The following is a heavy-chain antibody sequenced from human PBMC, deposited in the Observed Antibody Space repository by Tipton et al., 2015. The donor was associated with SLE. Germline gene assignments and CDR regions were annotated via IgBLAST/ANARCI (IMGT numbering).Heavy chain of an antibody. V-gene: IGHV5-51*01. CDR2: IYPRDSDV. Sequence: QSGAEVKRTGESLKISCQGLGYSFTSYWIGWVRQMPGKGLEWMGIIYPRDSDVRYSPSFRGQVTISADKSINTAYLQWSSLRASDTAIYYCVRQRGSCVGDVCYTTPRDWFDRWGQGTLVTVSS. D-gene: IGHD2-21*01. J-gene: IGHJ5*02. CDR1: GYSFTSYW. CDR3: VRQRGSCVGDVCYTTPRDWFDR.